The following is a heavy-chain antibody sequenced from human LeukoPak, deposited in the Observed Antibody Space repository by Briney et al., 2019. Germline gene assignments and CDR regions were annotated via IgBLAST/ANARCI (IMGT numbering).Heavy chain of an antibody. J-gene: IGHJ3*02. CDR3: ARGGNCSGGSCYLLDAFDI. CDR2: IYYSGST. V-gene: IGHV4-59*01. Sequence: SETLSLTCTVSGGSISSYYWSWIRQPPGKGLEWIGYIYYSGSTNYNPSLKSRVTISVDTSKNQCSLKLSSVTAADTAVYYCARGGNCSGGSCYLLDAFDIWGQGTMVTVSS. D-gene: IGHD2-15*01. CDR1: GGSISSYY.